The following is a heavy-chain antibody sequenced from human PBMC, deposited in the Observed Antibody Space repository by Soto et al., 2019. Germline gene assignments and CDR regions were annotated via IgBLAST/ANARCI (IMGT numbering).Heavy chain of an antibody. CDR1: GYSFTSLD. CDR2: MQPSTGRT. J-gene: IGHJ4*02. Sequence: QVQLVQSGAEVREPGASVKVSCKASGYSFTSLDINWVRQTAGQGLEWMGWMQPSTGRTGYAQKFQGRVTMTRDTSINTAYMELTTLTSEDTAFYYWARGVSAGVDYWGQGTLVTVSS. V-gene: IGHV1-8*01. D-gene: IGHD1-26*01. CDR3: ARGVSAGVDY.